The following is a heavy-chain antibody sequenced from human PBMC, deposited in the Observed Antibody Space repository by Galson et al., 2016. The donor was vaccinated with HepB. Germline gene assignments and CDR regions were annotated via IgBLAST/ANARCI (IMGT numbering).Heavy chain of an antibody. Sequence: SLRLSCAASGFTFSSYGIHWVRQAPGKGLEWVAVIWFDGSIKYYADSVQGRFTISRDNSNNTVYLQMSSLRVEDSALYYCARGSFEYTGSDWFDPWGQGTPVTVSS. V-gene: IGHV3-33*01. J-gene: IGHJ5*02. D-gene: IGHD1-1*01. CDR3: ARGSFEYTGSDWFDP. CDR2: IWFDGSIK. CDR1: GFTFSSYG.